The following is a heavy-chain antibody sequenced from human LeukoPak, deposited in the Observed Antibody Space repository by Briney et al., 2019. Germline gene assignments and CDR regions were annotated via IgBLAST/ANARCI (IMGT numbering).Heavy chain of an antibody. Sequence: SETLSLTCTVSGGSISSYYWSWIRQPPGKGLEWIGYIYYSGSTTYNPSLKSRVTISVDTSKNQSSLKLSSVTAADTAVYYCAGQDIVVVPAAIGGESWFAPWGQGTLVTLSS. J-gene: IGHJ5*02. CDR1: GGSISSYY. D-gene: IGHD2-2*02. V-gene: IGHV4-59*01. CDR3: AGQDIVVVPAAIGGESWFAP. CDR2: IYYSGST.